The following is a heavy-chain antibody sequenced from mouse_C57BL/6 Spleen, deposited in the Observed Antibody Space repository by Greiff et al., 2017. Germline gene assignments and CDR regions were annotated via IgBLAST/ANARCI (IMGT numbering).Heavy chain of an antibody. V-gene: IGHV1-76*01. CDR1: GYTFTDYY. CDR3: ARSNGAMDY. J-gene: IGHJ4*01. CDR2: IYPGSGNT. Sequence: QVQLQQSGAELVRPGASVKLSCKASGYTFTDYYINWVKQRPGQGLEWIARIYPGSGNTYYNEKFKGKATPTAEKSSSTAYMQLSSLTSEDSAVYFCARSNGAMDYWGQGTSVTVSS. D-gene: IGHD2-5*01.